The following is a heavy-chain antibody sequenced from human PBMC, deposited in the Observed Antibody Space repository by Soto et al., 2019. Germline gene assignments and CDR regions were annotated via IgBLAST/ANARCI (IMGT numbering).Heavy chain of an antibody. Sequence: QITLKESGPTLVKPTQTLTLTCTFSGFSLTTSGVAVVWIRQPPGKALEWLALIYWDDDKRYSPSIKNSVTITKDTSKNQVVLTMTSMDPVDTATYYCARRRPTDFYFDYWGQGTLVTVSS. V-gene: IGHV2-5*02. J-gene: IGHJ4*02. CDR3: ARRRPTDFYFDY. CDR1: GFSLTTSGVA. CDR2: IYWDDDK.